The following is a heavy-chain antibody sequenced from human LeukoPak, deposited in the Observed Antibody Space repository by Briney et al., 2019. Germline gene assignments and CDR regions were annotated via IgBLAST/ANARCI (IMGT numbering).Heavy chain of an antibody. Sequence: ASVKVSCKVSGHTVTEFSIHWVRQAPGKGLEWRGGFDLDDAETVFARKFQGRVTMTEDTSTNTAYMELTSLRSEDTAVYYCATGQTTPVLVDTLHFWGQGTLVTVSS. CDR1: GHTVTEFS. CDR3: ATGQTTPVLVDTLHF. V-gene: IGHV1-24*01. CDR2: FDLDDAET. J-gene: IGHJ4*02. D-gene: IGHD4-17*01.